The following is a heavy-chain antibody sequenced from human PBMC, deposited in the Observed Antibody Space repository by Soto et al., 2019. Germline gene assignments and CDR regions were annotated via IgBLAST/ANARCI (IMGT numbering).Heavy chain of an antibody. CDR2: IYYSGST. CDR1: GGSISSGGYY. Sequence: QVQLQESGPGLVKPSHTLSLTCTVSGGSISSGGYYWSWIRQHPGKGLEWIGYIYYSGSTYYNPSLKSRVPLSAHTSLPRVYPTVRPVTAADTAGYSCATESAEIGIHTAVVSGGEYSFDCWGPATLVTVSS. CDR3: ATESAEIGIHTAVVSGGEYSFDC. J-gene: IGHJ4*02. V-gene: IGHV4-31*03. D-gene: IGHD3-16*01.